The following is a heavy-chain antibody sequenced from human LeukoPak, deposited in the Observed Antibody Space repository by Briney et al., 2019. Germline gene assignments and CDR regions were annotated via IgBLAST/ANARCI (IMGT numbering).Heavy chain of an antibody. Sequence: SETLSLTCTVSGGSISSGGYYWSWIRQPPGKGLEWIGYIYHSGSTYYNPSLKSRVFISLDTSKNQFSLKLSSVTAADTALYYCARWGGGEDCWGQGTLVTVSS. CDR2: IYHSGST. V-gene: IGHV4-30-2*05. CDR3: ARWGGGEDC. CDR1: GGSISSGGYY. J-gene: IGHJ4*02. D-gene: IGHD3-10*01.